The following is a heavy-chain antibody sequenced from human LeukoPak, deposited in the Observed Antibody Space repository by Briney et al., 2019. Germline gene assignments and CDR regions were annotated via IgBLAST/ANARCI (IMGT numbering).Heavy chain of an antibody. V-gene: IGHV1-24*01. CDR1: GYTLTELS. CDR2: FDPEDGET. Sequence: GASVKVSCKVSGYTLTELSMHWVRQAPGKGLEWMGGFDPEDGETIYAQKFQGRVTMTEDTSTDTAYMELSSLRSEDTAVYYCATDDPRVSMGAFDIWGQGTMVTVSS. J-gene: IGHJ3*02. CDR3: ATDDPRVSMGAFDI. D-gene: IGHD3-10*01.